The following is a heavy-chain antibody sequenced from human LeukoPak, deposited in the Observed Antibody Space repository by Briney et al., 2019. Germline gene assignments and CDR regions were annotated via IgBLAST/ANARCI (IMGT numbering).Heavy chain of an antibody. CDR2: IRSKANSYAT. CDR3: TRSVATSRNYYYYYYMDV. V-gene: IGHV3-73*01. D-gene: IGHD5-12*01. J-gene: IGHJ6*03. Sequence: GGSLRLSCAASGFTFSGSAVHWVRQASGKGLEWVGRIRSKANSYATAYAASVKGRFTISRDDSKNTAYLQMNSLKTEDTAVYYCTRSVATSRNYYYYYYMDVWGKGTTVTVSS. CDR1: GFTFSGSA.